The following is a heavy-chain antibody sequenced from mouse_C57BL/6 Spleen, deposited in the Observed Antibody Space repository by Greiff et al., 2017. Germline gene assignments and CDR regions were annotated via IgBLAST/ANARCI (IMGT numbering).Heavy chain of an antibody. Sequence: EVQLQQSGPELVKPGASVKISCKASGYSFTGYYMNWVKQSPEKSLEWIGEINPSTGGTTYNKKFKAKATLTVDKSSSTAYMQVKSLTSVDSAVYFCAGGGRRGAMDYWCQGTSVTVSS. V-gene: IGHV1-42*01. CDR2: INPSTGGT. J-gene: IGHJ4*01. CDR3: AGGGRRGAMDY. CDR1: GYSFTGYY.